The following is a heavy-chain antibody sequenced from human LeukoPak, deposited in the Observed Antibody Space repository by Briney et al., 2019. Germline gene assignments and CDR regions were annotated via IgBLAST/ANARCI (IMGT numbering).Heavy chain of an antibody. J-gene: IGHJ6*02. D-gene: IGHD3/OR15-3a*01. Sequence: GGSLRLSCAASGFTLSDYDIHWVRQAIGKGLDWDSGLGSAGDKYHAGSERGRFTISREDAENSVYLQMNGLRPEDTAIYYCARAKREASTRPWTSGMDVWGQGTTVTVSS. CDR2: LGSAGDK. CDR1: GFTLSDYD. V-gene: IGHV3-13*01. CDR3: ARAKREASTRPWTSGMDV.